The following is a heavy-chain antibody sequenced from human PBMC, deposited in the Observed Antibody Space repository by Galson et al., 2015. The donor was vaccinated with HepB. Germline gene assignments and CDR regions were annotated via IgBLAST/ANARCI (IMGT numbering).Heavy chain of an antibody. D-gene: IGHD4-17*01. J-gene: IGHJ6*02. CDR2: ISAYNGNT. Sequence: SVKVSCKASGGTSTSYGISWVRQAPGQGLEWMGWISAYNGNTNYAQKLQGRVTMTTDTSTSTAYMELRSLRSDDTAVYYCARDFSTVTTQGYYYYGMDVWGQGTTVTVSS. CDR3: ARDFSTVTTQGYYYYGMDV. CDR1: GGTSTSYG. V-gene: IGHV1-18*04.